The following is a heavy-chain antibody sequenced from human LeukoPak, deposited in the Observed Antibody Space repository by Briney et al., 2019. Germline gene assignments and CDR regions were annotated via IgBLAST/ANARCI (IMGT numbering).Heavy chain of an antibody. CDR3: ARETAVAVDY. CDR1: GFTFSSYA. V-gene: IGHV3-30-3*01. J-gene: IGHJ4*02. CDR2: ISYDGSNK. Sequence: GGSLRLSCAASGFTFSSYAMRWVRQAPGKGLEWVAVISYDGSNKYYADSVKGRFTISRDNSKNTLYLQMNSLRAEDTAVYYCARETAVAVDYWGQGTLVTVSS. D-gene: IGHD6-19*01.